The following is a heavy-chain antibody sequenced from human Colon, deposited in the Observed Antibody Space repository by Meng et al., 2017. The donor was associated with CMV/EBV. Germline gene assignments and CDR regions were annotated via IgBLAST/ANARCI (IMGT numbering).Heavy chain of an antibody. J-gene: IGHJ4*02. CDR1: GFMFSRND. V-gene: IGHV3-21*01. CDR2: ITSGSTYT. CDR3: VRTIRSPDY. D-gene: IGHD3-9*01. Sequence: GESLKISCAASGFMFSRNDMSWVRQAPGKGLEWVSSITSGSTYTYYSDSVKGRFTISRDDANNVLYLQMNSLRPEDTAVYYCVRTIRSPDYWGQGTLVTVSS.